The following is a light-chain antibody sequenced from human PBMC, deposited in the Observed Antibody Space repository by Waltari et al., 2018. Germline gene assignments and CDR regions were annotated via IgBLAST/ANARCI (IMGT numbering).Light chain of an antibody. CDR2: STT. V-gene: IGLV7-43*01. CDR3: LLYDGSDQV. CDR1: PGAVTRGNY. Sequence: QTVVTQEPSLTGSPGGAVTPTFPSSPGAVTRGNYQNWIQQKPGQVPRSLIHSTTNRHSWTPARFSGSLLGGKAALTLSGVQPEDEAEYYCLLYDGSDQVFGGGTKLTVL. J-gene: IGLJ3*02.